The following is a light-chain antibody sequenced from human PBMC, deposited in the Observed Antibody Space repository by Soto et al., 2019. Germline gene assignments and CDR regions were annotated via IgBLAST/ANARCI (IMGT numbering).Light chain of an antibody. Sequence: QSALTQPASVSGYPGQSIAISCTGTSSDVGSYDLVSWYQQHPGKAPKLMIYEVTKRPSGVSSRFSGSKSGNTASLTISGLQAEDDADYYCCSSAGGGTYVFGTGTKVTVL. CDR3: CSSAGGGTYV. CDR1: SSDVGSYDL. V-gene: IGLV2-23*02. CDR2: EVT. J-gene: IGLJ1*01.